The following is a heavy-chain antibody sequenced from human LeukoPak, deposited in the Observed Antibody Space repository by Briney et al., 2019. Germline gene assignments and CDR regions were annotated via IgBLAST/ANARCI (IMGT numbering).Heavy chain of an antibody. V-gene: IGHV3-30*02. CDR3: AEEVTASKPSYLDH. CDR2: LRYDGSDK. CDR1: GFIFTDYG. J-gene: IGHJ4*02. Sequence: GSLRLSCAASGFIFTDYGMHWVRQAPGKGLEWLTFLRYDGSDKYYADSVKGRFTISRDNSKNPLYLKMNSLTSEDTAVYYCAEEVTASKPSYLDHWGKGILVTVSS. D-gene: IGHD2-2*01.